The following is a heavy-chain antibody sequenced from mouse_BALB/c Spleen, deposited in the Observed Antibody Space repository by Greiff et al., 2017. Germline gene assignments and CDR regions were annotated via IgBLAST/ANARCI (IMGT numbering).Heavy chain of an antibody. V-gene: IGHV1-84*02. J-gene: IGHJ3*01. CDR1: GYTFTDYY. Sequence: QVQLQQSGPELVKPGASVKISCKASGYTFTDYYINWVKQKPGQGLEWMGWIYPGSGNTKYNEKFKGKATLTVDTSSSTAYMQLSSLTSEDTAVYFCARNYRYSAWFAYWGQGTLVTVSA. CDR3: ARNYRYSAWFAY. D-gene: IGHD2-14*01. CDR2: IYPGSGNT.